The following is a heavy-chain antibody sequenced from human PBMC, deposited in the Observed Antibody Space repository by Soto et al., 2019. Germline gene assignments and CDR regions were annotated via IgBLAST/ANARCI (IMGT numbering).Heavy chain of an antibody. CDR2: IYPGDSDT. D-gene: IGHD6-19*01. V-gene: IGHV5-51*01. J-gene: IGHJ6*02. Sequence: GESLKISCKGSGYSFTSYWIGWVRQMPGKGLEWMGIIYPGDSDTRYSPSFQGQVTISADESISTAYLQWSSLKASDTAMYYCARCPRGYSSGWYGMDVWGQGTTVTVSS. CDR3: ARCPRGYSSGWYGMDV. CDR1: GYSFTSYW.